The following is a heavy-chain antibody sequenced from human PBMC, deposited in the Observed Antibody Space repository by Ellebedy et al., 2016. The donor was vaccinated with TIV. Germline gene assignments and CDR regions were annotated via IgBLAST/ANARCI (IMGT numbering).Heavy chain of an antibody. V-gene: IGHV1-2*02. Sequence: ASVKVSCXASGYTFTGYYMHWVRQAPGQGLEWMGWINPNSGGTNYAQKFQGRVTMTRDTSISTAYMELSRLRSDDTAVYYCARDPAYDSSSSGLSNWFDPWGQGTLVTVST. CDR3: ARDPAYDSSSSGLSNWFDP. CDR2: INPNSGGT. J-gene: IGHJ5*02. D-gene: IGHD6-6*01. CDR1: GYTFTGYY.